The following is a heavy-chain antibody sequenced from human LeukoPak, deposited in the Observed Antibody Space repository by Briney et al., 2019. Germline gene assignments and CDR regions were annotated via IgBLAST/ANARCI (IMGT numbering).Heavy chain of an antibody. V-gene: IGHV1-18*01. CDR2: IGVYNGNT. CDR3: ARDDYCSSTTCDSYYFDY. J-gene: IGHJ4*02. D-gene: IGHD2-2*01. Sequence: ASVKVSCKASGYTFTSYGISRVRQAPGEGLEWMGWIGVYNGNTKYAQKFQGRVTLSTDTSTSTAYMELRSLRSDDTAVYYCARDDYCSSTTCDSYYFDYWGQGTLVTVSS. CDR1: GYTFTSYG.